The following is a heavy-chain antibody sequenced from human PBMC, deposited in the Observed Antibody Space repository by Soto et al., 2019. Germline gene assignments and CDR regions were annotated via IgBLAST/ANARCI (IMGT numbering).Heavy chain of an antibody. J-gene: IGHJ4*02. Sequence: QVQLRESGPGLVKPSETLSLTCTVSGGSISSYYWSWIRQPPGKGLEWIGFIFYSGSTSYSPSLKSRVTISIDTSENQFSLKLSSVTAADTAVYYCASMIGDPVLSFDSWGQGTLVAVSS. CDR1: GGSISSYY. D-gene: IGHD3-10*02. CDR3: ASMIGDPVLSFDS. V-gene: IGHV4-59*01. CDR2: IFYSGST.